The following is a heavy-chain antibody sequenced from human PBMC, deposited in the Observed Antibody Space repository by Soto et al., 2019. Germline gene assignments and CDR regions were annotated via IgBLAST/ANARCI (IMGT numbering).Heavy chain of an antibody. CDR2: TSSNEGTK. Sequence: QVQLMESGGGVVQPGGSLRLSYATSGFTFSSYSMHWFRQAPGKGLEWVAVTSSNEGTKFYADSVKGRFTISRDNSKNTLDLQNNSLRVEDTGVYYCAREVWTTPRYFDNWGQGILVTVSS. V-gene: IGHV3-30-3*01. CDR1: GFTFSSYS. J-gene: IGHJ4*02. D-gene: IGHD3-16*01. CDR3: AREVWTTPRYFDN.